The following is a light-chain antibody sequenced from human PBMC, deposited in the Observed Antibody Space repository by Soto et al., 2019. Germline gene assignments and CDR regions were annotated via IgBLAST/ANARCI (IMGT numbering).Light chain of an antibody. CDR1: QSVRSS. V-gene: IGKV3-15*01. CDR3: QQRSNWPPT. CDR2: DAS. Sequence: DIVMTQSPGTLSVSPGERATLFCRASQSVRSSLAWYQQKPGQAPRLFIYDASTRATGIPARFSGSGSGTEFTLTISRLEPEDFAVYYCQQRSNWPPTFGQGTKVDIK. J-gene: IGKJ1*01.